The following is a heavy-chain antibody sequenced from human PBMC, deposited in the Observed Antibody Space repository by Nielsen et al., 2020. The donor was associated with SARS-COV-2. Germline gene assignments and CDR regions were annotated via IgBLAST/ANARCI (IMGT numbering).Heavy chain of an antibody. CDR2: ISWNSGSI. CDR3: AKALWFGEFDY. J-gene: IGHJ4*02. CDR1: GFTFDDYA. V-gene: IGHV3-9*01. D-gene: IGHD3-10*01. Sequence: SLKISCAASGFTFDDYAMHWVRQAPGKGLEWVSGISWNSGSIGYADSVKGRFTISRDNAKNSLYLQMNSLRAEDTALYYCAKALWFGEFDYWGQGTLVTVSS.